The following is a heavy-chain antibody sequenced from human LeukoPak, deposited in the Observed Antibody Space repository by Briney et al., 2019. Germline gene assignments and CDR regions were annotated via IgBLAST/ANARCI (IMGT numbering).Heavy chain of an antibody. Sequence: GGSLRLSCAVSGFPVSDNYMNWVRQTPGKGLEWVSVVYSGGGTYYADSVKGGFTISRDNSKNTLYLQMNNLRAEDTAVYYCAREVPPASWGRGTLVTVSS. CDR2: VYSGGGT. V-gene: IGHV3-66*01. CDR3: AREVPPAS. J-gene: IGHJ4*02. CDR1: GFPVSDNY. D-gene: IGHD2-2*01.